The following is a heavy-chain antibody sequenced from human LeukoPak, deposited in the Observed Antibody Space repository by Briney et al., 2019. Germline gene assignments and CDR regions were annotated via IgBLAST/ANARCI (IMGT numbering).Heavy chain of an antibody. CDR2: ISWNSGSI. V-gene: IGHV3-9*01. CDR3: AKGYGAHIVVVTAILAASVGCFDY. Sequence: PGRSLRLSCAASGFTFDDYAMHWVRQAPGKGLEWVSGISWNSGSIGYADSVKGRFTISRDNAKNSLYLQMNSLRAEDTALYYCAKGYGAHIVVVTAILAASVGCFDYWGQGTLVTVSS. CDR1: GFTFDDYA. D-gene: IGHD2-21*02. J-gene: IGHJ4*02.